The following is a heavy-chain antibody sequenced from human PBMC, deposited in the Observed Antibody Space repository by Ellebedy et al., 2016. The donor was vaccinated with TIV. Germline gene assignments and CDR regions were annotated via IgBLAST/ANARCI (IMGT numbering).Heavy chain of an antibody. Sequence: GESLKISXAASGSTFSGSAMHWVRQASGKGLEWVGRIRSKANSYATTFAASVKGRFTISRDDSKNTAYLQMSSLKTEDTAVYYCATSSVSGYYYYGVDVWGQGTTVTVSS. CDR3: ATSSVSGYYYYGVDV. J-gene: IGHJ6*02. CDR1: GSTFSGSA. V-gene: IGHV3-73*01. CDR2: IRSKANSYAT. D-gene: IGHD3-10*01.